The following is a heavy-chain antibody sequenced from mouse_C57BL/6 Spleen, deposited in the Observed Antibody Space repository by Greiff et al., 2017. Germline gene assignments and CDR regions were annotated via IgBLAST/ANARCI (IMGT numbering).Heavy chain of an antibody. CDR3: ARRGLAWFAY. V-gene: IGHV1-69*01. CDR2: IDPSDSYT. J-gene: IGHJ3*01. CDR1: GYTFTSYW. Sequence: VQLQQPGAELVMPGASVKLSCKASGYTFTSYWMHWVKQRPGQGLEWIGEIDPSDSYTNYNQNFKGKSTLTVDKSSSTAYMQLSSLTSEDSAVFYCARRGLAWFAYWGQGTLVTVSA.